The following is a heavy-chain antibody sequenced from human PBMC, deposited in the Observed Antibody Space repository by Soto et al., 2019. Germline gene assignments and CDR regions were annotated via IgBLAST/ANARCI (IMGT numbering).Heavy chain of an antibody. J-gene: IGHJ3*02. CDR2: INPNSGGT. V-gene: IGHV1-2*04. Sequence: GASVKVSCKASGYTFTGYYMHWVRQAPGQGLEWMGWINPNSGGTNYAQKFQGWVTMTRDTSISTAYMELSRLRSDDTAVYYCARSWLHRWYCDVFYISSRRTTVT. CDR3: ARSWLHRWYCDVFYI. D-gene: IGHD5-18*01. CDR1: GYTFTGYY.